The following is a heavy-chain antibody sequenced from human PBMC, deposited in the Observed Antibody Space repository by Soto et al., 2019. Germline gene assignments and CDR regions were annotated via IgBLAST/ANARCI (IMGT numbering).Heavy chain of an antibody. CDR1: GFTFSSYA. Sequence: EVQLLESGGGLVQPGGSLRLSCAASGFTFSSYAMCWVLQAPGKGLEWVSAISGSGGSTYYADYVKGRFTIARDNSLNTLYKQMKILRAEDTAVSYCAKDHQHLRITMVRGVIVSYYFDCWGQGTLFTVSS. J-gene: IGHJ4*02. V-gene: IGHV3-23*01. CDR3: AKDHQHLRITMVRGVIVSYYFDC. CDR2: ISGSGGST. D-gene: IGHD3-10*01.